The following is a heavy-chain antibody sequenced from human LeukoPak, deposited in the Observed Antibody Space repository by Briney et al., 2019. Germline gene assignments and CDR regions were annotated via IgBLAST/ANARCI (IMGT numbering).Heavy chain of an antibody. D-gene: IGHD2/OR15-2a*01. CDR3: AKDVMWQYLDY. J-gene: IGHJ4*02. CDR1: GFTFSSYG. V-gene: IGHV3-30*18. CDR2: ISYDGSNK. Sequence: GRSLRLSCAASGFTFSSYGMHWVRQAPGKGLEWVAVISYDGSNKYYADSVKGRFTISRENSKNTLYLQMNSLRAEDTAVYYCAKDVMWQYLDYWGQGTLVTVSS.